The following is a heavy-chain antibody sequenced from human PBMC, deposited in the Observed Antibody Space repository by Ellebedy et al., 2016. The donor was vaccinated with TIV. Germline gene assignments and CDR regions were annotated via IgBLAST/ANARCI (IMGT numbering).Heavy chain of an antibody. CDR3: ARGSRYSGSYPDY. CDR2: IRFDGNNK. CDR1: GFTFSTYG. V-gene: IGHV3-30*02. D-gene: IGHD1-26*01. Sequence: GGSLRLSCAASGFTFSTYGIHWVRQAPGKGLEWVAFIRFDGNNKYYADSVKGRFTISRDNSKNTLYLQMNSLRAEDTAVYYCARGSRYSGSYPDYWGQGTLVTVSS. J-gene: IGHJ4*02.